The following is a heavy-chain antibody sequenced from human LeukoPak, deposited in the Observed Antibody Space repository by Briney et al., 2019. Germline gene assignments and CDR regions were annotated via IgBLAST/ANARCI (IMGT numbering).Heavy chain of an antibody. Sequence: ASVKVSCKVSGYTLTELSMHWVRQAPGKGLEWMGGFDPEDGETIYAQKFQGRVTMTEDTSTDTAYMELSSLRSEDTAVYYCATAPPSRPSMGPRMRPFDYWGQGTLVTVSS. CDR2: FDPEDGET. CDR3: ATAPPSRPSMGPRMRPFDY. CDR1: GYTLTELS. D-gene: IGHD2-21*01. J-gene: IGHJ4*02. V-gene: IGHV1-24*01.